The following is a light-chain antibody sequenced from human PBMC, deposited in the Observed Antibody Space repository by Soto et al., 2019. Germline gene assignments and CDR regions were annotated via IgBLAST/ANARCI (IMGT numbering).Light chain of an antibody. Sequence: DIQMTQSPSSLSASVGDRVTITCRASQSISNYLNWYQQKPGKAPNLLIYAASSLQSGVPSRFSGRGSGTEFTLTISSLQPEDFATYFCQQCYSTPQTFGQGTKVEIK. CDR2: AAS. J-gene: IGKJ1*01. V-gene: IGKV1-39*01. CDR1: QSISNY. CDR3: QQCYSTPQT.